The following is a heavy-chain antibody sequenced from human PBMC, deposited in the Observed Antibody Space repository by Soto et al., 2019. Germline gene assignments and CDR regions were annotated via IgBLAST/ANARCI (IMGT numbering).Heavy chain of an antibody. CDR3: ARDQPYSSSWYNYYYGMDV. CDR1: GYTFTSYG. CDR2: ISAYNGNT. D-gene: IGHD6-13*01. V-gene: IGHV1-18*04. Sequence: ASVKVSCKASGYTFTSYGISWVRQAPGQGLEWMGWISAYNGNTNYAQKLQGRVTMTTDTSTSTAYMELRSLRSDDTAVYYCARDQPYSSSWYNYYYGMDVWGQGTTATVSS. J-gene: IGHJ6*02.